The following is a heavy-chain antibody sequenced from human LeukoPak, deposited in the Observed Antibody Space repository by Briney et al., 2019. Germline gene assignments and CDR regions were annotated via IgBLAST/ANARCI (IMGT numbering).Heavy chain of an antibody. J-gene: IGHJ4*02. V-gene: IGHV3-30*02. D-gene: IGHD6-19*01. CDR3: ATDSGWYGNN. CDR2: MRYDGSNK. CDR1: GFTFTTFG. Sequence: TGGSLRLSCAASGFTFTTFGMHWVRQAPGKGLEWVAFMRYDGSNKYYADSVKGRFTISRDNSKNTLYLQMNSQRAEDTAVYYCATDSGWYGNNWGQGTLVTVSS.